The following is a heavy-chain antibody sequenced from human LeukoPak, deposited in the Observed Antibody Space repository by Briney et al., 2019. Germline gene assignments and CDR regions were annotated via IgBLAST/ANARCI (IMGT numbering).Heavy chain of an antibody. Sequence: SETLSLTCTVSGGSISSSSYYWGWIRQPPGKGLEWIGSIYYSGSTYYNPSLKSRVTISVDTSKNQFSLKLSSVTAADTAVYYCARFVEYSSSPVRAPRYYFDYWGQGTLVTVSS. D-gene: IGHD6-6*01. J-gene: IGHJ4*02. CDR1: GGSISSSSYY. CDR3: ARFVEYSSSPVRAPRYYFDY. V-gene: IGHV4-39*01. CDR2: IYYSGST.